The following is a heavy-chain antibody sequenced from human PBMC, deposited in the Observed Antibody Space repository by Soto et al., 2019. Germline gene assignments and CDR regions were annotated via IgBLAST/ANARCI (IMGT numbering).Heavy chain of an antibody. J-gene: IGHJ6*02. CDR3: ARDCSGGSCYPGMDV. Sequence: EVQLVESGGGLVKPGGSLSLSCAASGFNFNSYTINWVRQAPGKRLEWLSSSSSSGYIFSTDSVGGRFTISRDNAKNSVYLQINSLRAEDTAVYFCARDCSGGSCYPGMDVWGQGTTVTVSS. CDR1: GFNFNSYT. D-gene: IGHD2-15*01. V-gene: IGHV3-21*01. CDR2: SSSSGYI.